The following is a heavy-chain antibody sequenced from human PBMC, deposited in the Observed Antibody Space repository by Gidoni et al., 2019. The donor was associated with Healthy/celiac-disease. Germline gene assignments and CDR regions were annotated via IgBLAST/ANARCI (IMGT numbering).Heavy chain of an antibody. CDR1: GFTFSSYA. J-gene: IGHJ3*02. D-gene: IGHD6-19*01. Sequence: EVQLVESGGGLVQPGGSLRLSCSASGFTFSSYAMHWVRQAPGKGLEDVSAISSNGGSTYYADSVKGRFTISRDNSKNTLYLQMSSLRAEDTAVYYCVKASWQWLPTGDAFDIWGQGTMVTVSS. CDR3: VKASWQWLPTGDAFDI. V-gene: IGHV3-64D*09. CDR2: ISSNGGST.